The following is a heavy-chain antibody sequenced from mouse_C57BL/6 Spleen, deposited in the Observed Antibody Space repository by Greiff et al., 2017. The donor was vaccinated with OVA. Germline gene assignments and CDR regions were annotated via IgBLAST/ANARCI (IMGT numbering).Heavy chain of an antibody. V-gene: IGHV1-61*01. J-gene: IGHJ3*01. CDR3: ARSYYYGSEGFAY. CDR2: IYPSDSET. Sequence: QVQLQQPGAELVRPGSSVKLSCKASGYTFTSYWMDWVKQRPGQGLEWIGNIYPSDSETHYNQKFKDKATLTVDKSSSTAYMQLSSLTSEDSAVYYCARSYYYGSEGFAYWGQGTLVTVSA. D-gene: IGHD1-1*01. CDR1: GYTFTSYW.